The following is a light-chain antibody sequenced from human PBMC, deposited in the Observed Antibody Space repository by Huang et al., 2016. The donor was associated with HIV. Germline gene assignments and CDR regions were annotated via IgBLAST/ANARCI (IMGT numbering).Light chain of an antibody. J-gene: IGKJ5*01. Sequence: EILMTQSPDTLSVSPGEGATLSCRASQSVSNNLAWYQQKPGQAPRLLIYGASTRATGIPARISGSGSGTEFTLTIGSLQSEDFAVYYCQQYDNRPTTFGQGTRLEIK. CDR1: QSVSNN. V-gene: IGKV3-15*01. CDR3: QQYDNRPTT. CDR2: GAS.